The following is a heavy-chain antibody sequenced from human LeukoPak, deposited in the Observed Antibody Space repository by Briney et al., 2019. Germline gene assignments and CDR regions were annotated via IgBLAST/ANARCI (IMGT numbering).Heavy chain of an antibody. V-gene: IGHV3-53*01. J-gene: IGHJ4*02. CDR1: GFTVSSNY. Sequence: PGGSLRLSCAASGFTVSSNYMTWVRQAPGKGLEWVSVIYSGGSTYYADSVKGRFTISRDNSKNTLYLQMNSLRAEDTAVYYCARATPSRFDYWGQGTLVTVSS. D-gene: IGHD4-17*01. CDR2: IYSGGST. CDR3: ARATPSRFDY.